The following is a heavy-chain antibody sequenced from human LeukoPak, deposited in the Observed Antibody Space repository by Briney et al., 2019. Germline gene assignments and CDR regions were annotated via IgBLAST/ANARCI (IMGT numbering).Heavy chain of an antibody. CDR3: ARDSDSSGST. CDR1: GFTVSSNY. Sequence: PGGSLRLSCAASGFTVSSNYMSWVRQAPGKGLEWVSVIYSGGSTYYADSVKGRFTISRDNSKNTLYLHMNSLRAEDTAVYYCARDSDSSGSTWGPRTTVTVSS. D-gene: IGHD3-22*01. J-gene: IGHJ6*02. V-gene: IGHV3-53*01. CDR2: IYSGGST.